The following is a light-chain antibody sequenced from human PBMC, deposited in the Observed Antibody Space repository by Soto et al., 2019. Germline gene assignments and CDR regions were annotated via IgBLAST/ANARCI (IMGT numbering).Light chain of an antibody. CDR2: SNN. CDR1: SSNIGSNT. J-gene: IGLJ1*01. V-gene: IGLV1-44*01. Sequence: QSVLTQPPSASGTPGQRVTISCSGSSSNIGSNTVNWYQQLPGTAPKLLIYSNNQRPSGVPDRFSGSKSGTSASLAISGLQSEYEADYYCAAWDDSLNGYVFRTGTKVTVL. CDR3: AAWDDSLNGYV.